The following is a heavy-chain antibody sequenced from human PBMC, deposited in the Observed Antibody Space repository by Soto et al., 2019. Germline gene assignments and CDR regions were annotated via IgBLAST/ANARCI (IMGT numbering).Heavy chain of an antibody. CDR2: ISYDGSNK. Sequence: QAQLVESGGGVVQPGRSLRLSCAASGFTFSNYAIHWVRQAPGKGLEWVAAISYDGSNKYYADSVKGRFTISRDNSKSTLYLQVNSLRADDTAVYYCARGTSSDWYYFDHWGQGTLVTVSS. CDR3: ARGTSSDWYYFDH. J-gene: IGHJ4*02. D-gene: IGHD6-19*01. CDR1: GFTFSNYA. V-gene: IGHV3-30-3*01.